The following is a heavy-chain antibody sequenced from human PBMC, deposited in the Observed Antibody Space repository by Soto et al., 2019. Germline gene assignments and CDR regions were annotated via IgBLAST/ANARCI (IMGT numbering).Heavy chain of an antibody. CDR1: GYTFTSYG. J-gene: IGHJ6*02. V-gene: IGHV1-18*01. CDR2: ISAYNGNT. CDR3: ARSVVRGVIPYYGMDV. Sequence: QVQLVQSGAEVKKPGASVKVSCKASGYTFTSYGISWVRQAPGQGLEWMGWISAYNGNTNYAQKLQGRVTMTTDTSTSTADMELRSLRSDDTAVYYCARSVVRGVIPYYGMDVWGQGTTVTVSS. D-gene: IGHD3-10*01.